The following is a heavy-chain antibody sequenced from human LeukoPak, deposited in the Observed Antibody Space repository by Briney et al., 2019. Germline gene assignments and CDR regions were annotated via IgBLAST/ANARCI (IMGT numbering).Heavy chain of an antibody. CDR3: ARRMIAAAGTREDHDAFDI. J-gene: IGHJ3*02. D-gene: IGHD6-13*01. Sequence: PSETLSLTCTVSGGSISSGGYYWSWIRQPPGKGLEWIGYIYHSGSTYYNPSLKSRVTISVDTSKNQFSLKLSSVTAADTAMYYCARRMIAAAGTREDHDAFDIWGQGTMVTVSS. V-gene: IGHV4-30-2*01. CDR1: GGSISSGGYY. CDR2: IYHSGST.